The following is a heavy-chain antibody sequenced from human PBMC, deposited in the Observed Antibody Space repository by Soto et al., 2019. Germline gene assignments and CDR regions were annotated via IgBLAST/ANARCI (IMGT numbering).Heavy chain of an antibody. D-gene: IGHD3-10*01. J-gene: IGHJ4*02. CDR1: GYMFNTYG. Sequence: QVQLVQSGAEVKKPGASVKVSCKASGYMFNTYGITWVRQAPGQGLEWMGWISAYNGNIDYAQNLQGRVTMTIDTSTSTAYMALRSLRSDDTAVYYCARTYGSGSYFLPFEYWGQGTLVSVSS. CDR3: ARTYGSGSYFLPFEY. CDR2: ISAYNGNI. V-gene: IGHV1-18*01.